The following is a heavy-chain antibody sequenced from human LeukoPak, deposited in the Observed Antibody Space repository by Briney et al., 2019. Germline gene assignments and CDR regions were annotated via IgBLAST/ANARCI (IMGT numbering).Heavy chain of an antibody. J-gene: IGHJ5*02. CDR1: GGSISSGSYY. CDR3: ARGIPLLKWFDP. Sequence: PSETLSLTCPVSGGSISSGSYYWGWIRQPPGKGLEWIGEINQSGTADYNPSLKSRVTLSVDTSKNQFSLKMTSVAAADTAIYYCARGIPLLKWFDPWGLGTLVTVSS. D-gene: IGHD2-21*01. V-gene: IGHV4-39*07. CDR2: INQSGTA.